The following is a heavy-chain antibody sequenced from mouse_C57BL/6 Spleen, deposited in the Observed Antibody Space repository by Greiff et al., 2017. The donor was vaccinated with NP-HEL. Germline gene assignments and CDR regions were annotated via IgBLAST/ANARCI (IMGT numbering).Heavy chain of an antibody. D-gene: IGHD1-1*01. J-gene: IGHJ4*01. Sequence: VQLQQSGPELVKPGASVKISCKASGYAFSSSWMNWVKQRPGKGLEWIGRIYPGDGDTNYNGKFKGKATLTADKSSSTAYMQLSSLTSEDSAVYFCARTIDYYGSSYAMDYWGQGTSVTVSS. CDR2: IYPGDGDT. CDR3: ARTIDYYGSSYAMDY. CDR1: GYAFSSSW. V-gene: IGHV1-82*01.